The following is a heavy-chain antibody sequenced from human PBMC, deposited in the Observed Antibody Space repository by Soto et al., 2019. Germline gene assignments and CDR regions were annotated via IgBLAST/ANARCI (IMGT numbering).Heavy chain of an antibody. D-gene: IGHD3-22*01. V-gene: IGHV3-53*01. CDR1: GFTVSSNY. Sequence: EVQLVESGGGLIQPGGSLRLSCAASGFTVSSNYMSWVRQAPGEGLEWVSVIYSGGSTYYADSVKGRFTISRDNSKNTLYLQMNSLRAEDTAVYYCARALRDDSSGWYFDLWGRGTLVTVSS. CDR2: IYSGGST. CDR3: ARALRDDSSGWYFDL. J-gene: IGHJ2*01.